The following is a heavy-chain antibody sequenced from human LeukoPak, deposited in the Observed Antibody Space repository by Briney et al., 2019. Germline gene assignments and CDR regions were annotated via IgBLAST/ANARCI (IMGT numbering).Heavy chain of an antibody. Sequence: PGRSLRLSCAASGFTFSSYGMHWVRQAPGKGLEWVAVIWYDGSNKYYADSVKGRFTISRDNSKNTLYLQMNSLRAEDTAVYYCARARHDRTWFGESIPSYFDYWGQGTLVTVSS. J-gene: IGHJ4*02. CDR2: IWYDGSNK. CDR1: GFTFSSYG. V-gene: IGHV3-33*01. CDR3: ARARHDRTWFGESIPSYFDY. D-gene: IGHD3-10*01.